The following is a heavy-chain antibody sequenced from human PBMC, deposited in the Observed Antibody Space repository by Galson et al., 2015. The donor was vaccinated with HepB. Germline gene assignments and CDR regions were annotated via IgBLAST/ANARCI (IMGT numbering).Heavy chain of an antibody. V-gene: IGHV3-21*06. Sequence: SLRLSCAASGFSFSLYSMNWVRQAPGKGLEWVSFITRSGDYMYYADSVKGRFTISRGNAQNSLFLQLNSLRAEDTAVYYCARVVGVWLMRGDCWYLDLWGRGTLVTVSS. D-gene: IGHD2-21*01. CDR3: ARVVGVWLMRGDCWYLDL. CDR2: ITRSGDYM. J-gene: IGHJ2*01. CDR1: GFSFSLYS.